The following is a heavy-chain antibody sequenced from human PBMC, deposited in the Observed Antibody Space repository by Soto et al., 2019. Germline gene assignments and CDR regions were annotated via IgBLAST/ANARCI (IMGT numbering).Heavy chain of an antibody. V-gene: IGHV4-34*01. D-gene: IGHD3-10*01. Sequence: SETLSLTCAVYGGSFSGYYWSWIRQPPGKGLEWIGEINHSGSTNYNPPLKSRVTISVDTSKNQFSLKLSSVTAADTAVYYCARGQRIWFGESTRPFDPWGQGTLVTVSS. J-gene: IGHJ5*02. CDR3: ARGQRIWFGESTRPFDP. CDR2: INHSGST. CDR1: GGSFSGYY.